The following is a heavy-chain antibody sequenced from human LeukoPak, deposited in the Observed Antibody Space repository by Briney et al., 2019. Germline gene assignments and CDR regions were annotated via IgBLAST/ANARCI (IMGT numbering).Heavy chain of an antibody. CDR2: ISYDGSNK. J-gene: IGHJ4*02. CDR1: GFTFSSYG. CDR3: AKAPYLRYSGSFNPFDY. Sequence: PGGSLRLSCAASGFTFSSYGMHWVRQAPGKGLEWVAVISYDGSNKYYADSVKGRFTISRDNSKNTVFLQMNSLRVEDTAVYFCAKAPYLRYSGSFNPFDYWGQGTLVTVSS. V-gene: IGHV3-30*18. D-gene: IGHD1-26*01.